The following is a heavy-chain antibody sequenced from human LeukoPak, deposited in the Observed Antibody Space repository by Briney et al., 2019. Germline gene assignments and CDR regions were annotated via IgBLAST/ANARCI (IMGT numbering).Heavy chain of an antibody. V-gene: IGHV3-49*04. J-gene: IGHJ6*03. D-gene: IGHD5-18*01. CDR1: GVTITTDA. CDR3: TRDFFLSWSYGPRNYSYYMDV. Sequence: PGGALRLSCAASGVTITTDAMGGVRHAPGKGLGWVGFIRSKAEGGTTEYTASVKGRFTISRDDSKRLAYLQMNSLKTEDIAVYYCTRDFFLSWSYGPRNYSYYMDVWGKGTTVTVSS. CDR2: IRSKAEGGTT.